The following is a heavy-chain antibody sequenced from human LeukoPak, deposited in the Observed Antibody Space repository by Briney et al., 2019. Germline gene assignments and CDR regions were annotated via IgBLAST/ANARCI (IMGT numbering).Heavy chain of an antibody. CDR2: MQSTGIS. J-gene: IGHJ4*02. CDR3: ARDKRHSYGRYFDP. V-gene: IGHV4-59*01. D-gene: IGHD5-18*01. CDR1: GDSISTYH. Sequence: PSETLSLTCSVSGDSISTYHWNWIRKPPGKGLEWIGYMQSTGISKYNPSLKSRVNIFVDTSKNQFVLNLRSATAADTAVYYCARDKRHSYGRYFDPWGQGMLVTVSS.